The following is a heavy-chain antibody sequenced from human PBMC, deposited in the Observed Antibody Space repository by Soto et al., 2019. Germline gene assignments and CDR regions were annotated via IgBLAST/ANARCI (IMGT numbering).Heavy chain of an antibody. CDR1: GGSFSAYS. CDR3: ARGRRPGYSSGWYVN. CDR2: INHSGST. D-gene: IGHD6-19*01. V-gene: IGHV4-34*01. Sequence: QVQLQQWGAGLLKPSETLSLTCAVYGGSFSAYSWNWIRQLPGKGLEWIGEINHSGSTNYNPSLKSRRTICIDTSKSQFSLKLNSVTAADTAVYYCARGRRPGYSSGWYVNWGQGTLVTVSS. J-gene: IGHJ4*02.